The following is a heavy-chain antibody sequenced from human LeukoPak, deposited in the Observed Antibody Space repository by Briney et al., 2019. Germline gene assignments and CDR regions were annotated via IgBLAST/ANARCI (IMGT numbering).Heavy chain of an antibody. CDR3: ARAPGYYDSSGYYFDY. CDR2: IYYSGST. D-gene: IGHD3-22*01. J-gene: IGHJ4*02. V-gene: IGHV4-39*07. Sequence: PSETLSLTCTVSGGSISSSSYYWGWIRQPPGKGLEWIGSIYYSGSTYYNPSLKSRVTISVDTSKNQFSLKLSSVTAADTAVYYCARAPGYYDSSGYYFDYWGQGTLVTVSS. CDR1: GGSISSSSYY.